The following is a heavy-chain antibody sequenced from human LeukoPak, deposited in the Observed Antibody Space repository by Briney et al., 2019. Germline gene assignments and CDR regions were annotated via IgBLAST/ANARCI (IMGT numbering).Heavy chain of an antibody. D-gene: IGHD5-12*01. CDR1: GYTFTGYY. J-gene: IGHJ4*02. CDR2: ISPNRGGT. Sequence: ASVKVSCKASGYTFTGYYMHWVRQAPGQGLEWMGWISPNRGGTNYAQKFQGRVTMTRDTSISTAYMELSRLRSDDTAVYYCGRGRVDIVTTITGSRVYGYWGQGTLVTVSS. CDR3: GRGRVDIVTTITGSRVYGY. V-gene: IGHV1-2*02.